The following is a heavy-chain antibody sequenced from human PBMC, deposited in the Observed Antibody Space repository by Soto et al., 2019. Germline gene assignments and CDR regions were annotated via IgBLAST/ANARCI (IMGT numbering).Heavy chain of an antibody. J-gene: IGHJ4*01. CDR1: GLSVSSTNW. CDR2: VFHPAIA. Sequence: SETLSPTCAFFGLSVSSTNWLRWVRQTTGKGLEWIGEVFHPAIAKYNPSLESRVTMSMDESRNQLSLEIRSMTAADTAVYSCARDLYYGGFSLGNWGHGILVTVSS. CDR3: ARDLYYGGFSLGN. D-gene: IGHD4-17*01. V-gene: IGHV4-4*02.